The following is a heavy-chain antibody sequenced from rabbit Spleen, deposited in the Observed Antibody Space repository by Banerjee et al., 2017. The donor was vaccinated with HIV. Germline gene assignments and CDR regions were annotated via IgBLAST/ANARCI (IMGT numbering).Heavy chain of an antibody. Sequence: QEQLVESGGGLVQPEGSLTLTCKASGFTFSDRDVMRWVRQAPGKGLEWIGYIDPVFGITYYANWVNGRFSISRENAQNTVFLQMTSLTAADTATYFCARDGGTGGRWPDFLTLWGPGTLVTVS. V-gene: IGHV1S47*01. D-gene: IGHD4-2*01. CDR2: IDPVFGIT. CDR3: ARDGGTGGRWPDFLTL. J-gene: IGHJ4*01. CDR1: GFTFSDRDV.